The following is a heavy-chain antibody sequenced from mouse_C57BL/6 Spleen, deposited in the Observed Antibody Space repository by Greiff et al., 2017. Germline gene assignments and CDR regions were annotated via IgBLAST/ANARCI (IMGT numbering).Heavy chain of an antibody. D-gene: IGHD2-10*01. CDR3: GRAYYGYYFDD. Sequence: QVQLKQPGAELVRPGSSVKLSCKASGYTFTSYWMHWVKQRPIQGLEWIGNIDPSDSDTHYNQKFKDKATLTVDKSSSTAYMQLSSLTSEDSAVYYSGRAYYGYYFDDWGQGNTRTVSS. J-gene: IGHJ2*01. V-gene: IGHV1-52*01. CDR1: GYTFTSYW. CDR2: IDPSDSDT.